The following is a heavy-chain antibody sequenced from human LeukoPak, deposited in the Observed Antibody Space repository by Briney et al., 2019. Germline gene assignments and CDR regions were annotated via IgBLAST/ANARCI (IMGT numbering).Heavy chain of an antibody. V-gene: IGHV1-69*01. J-gene: IGHJ4*02. CDR2: IIPIFGTA. D-gene: IGHD3-22*01. CDR3: AKEPNSSGYPDYFDY. CDR1: GGTFSSYA. Sequence: GSSVKVSCKASGGTFSSYAISWVRQAPGQGLEWMGGIIPIFGTANYAQKFQGRVTITADESTSTAYMELSSLRSEDTAVYYCAKEPNSSGYPDYFDYWGQGTLVTVSS.